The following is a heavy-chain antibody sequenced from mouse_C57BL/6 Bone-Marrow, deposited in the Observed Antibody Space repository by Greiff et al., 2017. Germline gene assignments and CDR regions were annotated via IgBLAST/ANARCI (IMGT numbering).Heavy chain of an antibody. D-gene: IGHD1-3*01. CDR3: AKEKSSPLEWYFDV. CDR2: IDPSDSYT. CDR1: GYTFTSYW. V-gene: IGHV1-69*01. Sequence: QVQLQQPGAELVMPGASVKLSCKASGYTFTSYWMHWVKQRPGQGLEWIGEIDPSDSYTNYNQKFKGKSTLTVDKSSSTAYMQLSSQTSEDSAVYYGAKEKSSPLEWYFDVWGTGTTVTGSS. J-gene: IGHJ1*03.